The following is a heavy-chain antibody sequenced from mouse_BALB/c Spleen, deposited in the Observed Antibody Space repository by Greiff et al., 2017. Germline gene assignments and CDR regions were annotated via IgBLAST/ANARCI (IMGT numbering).Heavy chain of an antibody. D-gene: IGHD2-10*02. J-gene: IGHJ4*01. CDR3: AYGNIYAMDY. CDR1: GFSLTSYG. CDR2: IWSGGST. Sequence: VQRVESGPGLVQPSQSLSITCTVSGFSLTSYGVHWVRQSPGKGLEWLGVIWSGGSTDYNTAFISRLSISKDNSKSQVFFKMNSLQANDTAIYYCAYGNIYAMDYWGQGTSVTVSS. V-gene: IGHV2-2*02.